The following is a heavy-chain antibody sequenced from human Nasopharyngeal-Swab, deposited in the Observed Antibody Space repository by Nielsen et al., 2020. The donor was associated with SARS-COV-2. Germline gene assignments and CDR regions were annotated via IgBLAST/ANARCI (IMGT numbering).Heavy chain of an antibody. CDR1: GFTFSSYA. D-gene: IGHD6-13*01. CDR3: AVIAAAGTHY. J-gene: IGHJ4*02. Sequence: GGSLRLSCAASGFTFSSYAMTWVRQAPGKGLEWVSTISGSGGSTYYADSVKGRFTISRDNAKNTLYLQMNSLRAEDTAVYYCAVIAAAGTHYWGQGTLVTVSS. V-gene: IGHV3-23*01. CDR2: ISGSGGST.